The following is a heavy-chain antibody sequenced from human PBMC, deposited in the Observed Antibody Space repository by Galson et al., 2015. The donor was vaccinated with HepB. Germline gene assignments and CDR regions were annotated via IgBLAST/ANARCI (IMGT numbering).Heavy chain of an antibody. J-gene: IGHJ1*01. CDR3: ARYRRSFGGRFLEPEYFQH. V-gene: IGHV1-69*13. CDR2: IIPIFGTA. D-gene: IGHD3-3*01. Sequence: SVKVSCKASGGTFSSYAISWVRQAPGQGLEWMGGIIPIFGTATYAQKFQGRVTITADESTSTAYMELSSLRSEDTAVYYCARYRRSFGGRFLEPEYFQHWGQGTLVTVSS. CDR1: GGTFSSYA.